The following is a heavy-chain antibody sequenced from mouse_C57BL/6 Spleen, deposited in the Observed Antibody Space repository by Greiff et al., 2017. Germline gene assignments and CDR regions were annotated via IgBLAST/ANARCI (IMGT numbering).Heavy chain of an antibody. CDR3: ARSPYYGDYGDFDY. V-gene: IGHV14-3*01. J-gene: IGHJ2*01. CDR1: GFNIKNTY. Sequence: VQLQQSVAELVRPGASVKLSCTASGFNIKNTYMHWVKQRPEQGLAWIVRIDPANGNTKYAPKVQGKATITADTSSNTAYLQLISLTSEDTAIYYCARSPYYGDYGDFDYWGQGTTLTVSS. D-gene: IGHD2-13*01. CDR2: IDPANGNT.